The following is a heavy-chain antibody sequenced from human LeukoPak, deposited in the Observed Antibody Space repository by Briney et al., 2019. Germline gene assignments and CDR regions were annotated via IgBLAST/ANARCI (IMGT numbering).Heavy chain of an antibody. CDR1: GFTFDDYA. CDR2: ISNSGSTI. D-gene: IGHD1-26*01. J-gene: IGHJ5*02. V-gene: IGHV3-11*01. Sequence: EGSLRLSCAASGFTFDDYAMHWVRQAPGKGLEWVSYISNSGSTIYYADSVKGRFFISRDNAKNSLYLQMNSLRAEDTAVYYCARAPKFRLVGVPKGPFDPWGQGTLVTVSS. CDR3: ARAPKFRLVGVPKGPFDP.